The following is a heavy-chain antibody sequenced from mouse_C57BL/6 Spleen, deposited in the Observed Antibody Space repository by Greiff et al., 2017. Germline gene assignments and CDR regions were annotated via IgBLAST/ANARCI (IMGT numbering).Heavy chain of an antibody. D-gene: IGHD2-5*01. CDR1: GFTFSDYG. CDR2: ISSGSSTI. Sequence: EVKVEESGGGLVKPGGSLKLSCAASGFTFSDYGMHWVRQAPEKGLEWVAYISSGSSTIYYADTVKGRFTISRDNAKNTLFLQMTSLRSEDTAMYYCARRAYSNKGFAYWGQGTLVTVSA. V-gene: IGHV5-17*01. J-gene: IGHJ3*01. CDR3: ARRAYSNKGFAY.